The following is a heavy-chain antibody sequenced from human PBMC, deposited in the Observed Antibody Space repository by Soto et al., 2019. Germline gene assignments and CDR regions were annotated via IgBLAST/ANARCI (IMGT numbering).Heavy chain of an antibody. V-gene: IGHV4-31*03. CDR2: IYYSGST. CDR1: GGSISSGGYY. D-gene: IGHD3-3*01. CDR3: ARDVTTGDYDFWSGQIIGKNWFDP. Sequence: SETLSLTCTVSGGSISSGGYYWSWIRQHPWKGLEWIGYIYYSGSTYYNPSLKSRVTISVDTSKNQFSLKLSSVTAADTAVYYCARDVTTGDYDFWSGQIIGKNWFDPWGQGTLVTVSS. J-gene: IGHJ5*02.